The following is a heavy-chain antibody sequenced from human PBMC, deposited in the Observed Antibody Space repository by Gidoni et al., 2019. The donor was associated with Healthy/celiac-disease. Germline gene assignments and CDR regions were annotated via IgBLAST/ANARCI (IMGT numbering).Heavy chain of an antibody. J-gene: IGHJ3*02. CDR1: GFTFTSHA. V-gene: IGHV3-23*01. Sequence: EVQLLESGGGLVQPGGSRRLSRAASGFTFTSHAMSWVRKAPGKGVEWVAVISGSGGSTYYADSVKGRFTISRDNSKNTLYLQMNSLRAEDTAVYYCAKRAPDYYDSSVDRGAFDIWGQGTMVTVSS. CDR2: ISGSGGST. CDR3: AKRAPDYYDSSVDRGAFDI. D-gene: IGHD3-22*01.